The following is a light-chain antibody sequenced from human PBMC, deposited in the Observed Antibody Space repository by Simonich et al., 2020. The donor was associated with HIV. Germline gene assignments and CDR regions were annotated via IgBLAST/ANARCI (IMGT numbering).Light chain of an antibody. CDR2: VHSDGSH. CDR3: QTWGTGILV. J-gene: IGLJ3*02. CDR1: SGHSSYA. V-gene: IGLV4-69*01. Sequence: QLVLTQSPSASASLGASVKLTCTLSSGHSSYAIAWHQQQPEKGPRYLMKVHSDGSHSEGDGIPDRFSGSSSGAERYLTISSLQSEDETDYYCQTWGTGILVFGGGTKLTVL.